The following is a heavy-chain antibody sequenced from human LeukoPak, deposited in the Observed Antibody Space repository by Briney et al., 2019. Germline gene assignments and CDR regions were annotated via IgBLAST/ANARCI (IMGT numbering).Heavy chain of an antibody. V-gene: IGHV1-69*13. CDR3: ARDQGYYYDSSGLYDAFDI. D-gene: IGHD3-22*01. CDR1: GGTFSSYA. Sequence: GASVKVSCKASGGTFSSYAISWVRQAPGQGLEWMGGIIPIFGTANYAQKFQGRVTITADESTSTAYMELSSLRSEDTAVYYCARDQGYYYDSSGLYDAFDIWGQGTMVTVSS. J-gene: IGHJ3*02. CDR2: IIPIFGTA.